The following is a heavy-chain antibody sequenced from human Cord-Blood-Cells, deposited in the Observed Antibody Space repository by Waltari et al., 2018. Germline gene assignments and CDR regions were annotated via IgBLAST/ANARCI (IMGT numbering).Heavy chain of an antibody. D-gene: IGHD5-18*01. V-gene: IGHV4-34*01. Sequence: GEINHSGSTNYNPSLKSRVTISVDTSKNQFSLKLSSVTAADTAVYYCANLRGDTAMRNSYGMDVWGQGTTVTVSS. CDR2: INHSGST. J-gene: IGHJ6*02. CDR3: ANLRGDTAMRNSYGMDV.